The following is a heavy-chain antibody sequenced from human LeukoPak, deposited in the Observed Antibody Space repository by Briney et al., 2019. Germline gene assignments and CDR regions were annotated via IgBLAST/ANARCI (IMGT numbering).Heavy chain of an antibody. D-gene: IGHD3-16*01. V-gene: IGHV3-7*03. J-gene: IGHJ6*02. CDR3: ARGGGLDV. Sequence: PGGSLRLSCAASGFTFSSYAMHWARQAPGKGLEWVASINHNGNVNYYVDSVKGRFTISRDNAKNSLYPQMSNLRAEDTAVYFCARGGGLDVWGQGATVTVSS. CDR1: GFTFSSYA. CDR2: INHNGNVN.